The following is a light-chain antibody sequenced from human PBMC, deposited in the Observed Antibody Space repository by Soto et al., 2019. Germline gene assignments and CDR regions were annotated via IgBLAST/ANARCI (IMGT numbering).Light chain of an antibody. CDR3: SAYSAIDKKV. J-gene: IGLJ1*01. CDR1: SSDVGAYIY. CDR2: EVN. V-gene: IGLV2-14*03. Sequence: QSVLTQPASVSGSPGQSITISCGGTSSDVGAYIYVSWYQQFPGKAPKLILYEVNNRPSGVSNRFSGSKSGTTASLTISGLQPEDEADYYCSAYSAIDKKVLGNGTKVT.